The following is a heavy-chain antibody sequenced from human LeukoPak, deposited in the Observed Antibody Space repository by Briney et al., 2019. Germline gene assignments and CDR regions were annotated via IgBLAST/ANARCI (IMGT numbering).Heavy chain of an antibody. CDR1: GGSFSGYY. D-gene: IGHD6-19*01. CDR3: ARDGAVAGRPNNWFDP. J-gene: IGHJ5*02. Sequence: PSETLSLTCAVYGGSFSGYYWSWIRQPPGKGLEWMGEINHSGSTNYNPSLKSRVTISVDTSKNQFSLKLSSVAAADTAVYYCARDGAVAGRPNNWFDPWGQGTLVTVSS. CDR2: INHSGST. V-gene: IGHV4-34*01.